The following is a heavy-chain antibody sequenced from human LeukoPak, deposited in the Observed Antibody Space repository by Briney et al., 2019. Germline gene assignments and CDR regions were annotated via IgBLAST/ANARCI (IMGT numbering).Heavy chain of an antibody. J-gene: IGHJ4*02. CDR2: ISPGGDAV. Sequence: SGGSLRLSCAASGFIFSDYHTSWIRQAQGKGLEWVSYISPGGDAVYFADSVKGRFTISRDNAKNSLFLQMSSLTAEDTAVYYCSGGRDIAVAGPGGYFDYWGQGSLVTVSS. D-gene: IGHD6-19*01. CDR3: SGGRDIAVAGPGGYFDY. V-gene: IGHV3-11*01. CDR1: GFIFSDYH.